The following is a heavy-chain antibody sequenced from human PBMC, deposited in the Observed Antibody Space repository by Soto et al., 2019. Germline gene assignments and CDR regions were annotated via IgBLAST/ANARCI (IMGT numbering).Heavy chain of an antibody. CDR2: ILPIFGTA. CDR3: EREHEYGGNSDVFDI. Sequence: QVQMVQSGAEVKKPGSSVKVSCKASGGTFSTDAINWVRQAPGQGPEWMGGILPIFGTADYAQKFQGRVTITADVSTTTAIMELSSLISEDTAVYYCEREHEYGGNSDVFDIWGQGTMVPVSS. CDR1: GGTFSTDA. V-gene: IGHV1-69*12. J-gene: IGHJ3*02. D-gene: IGHD2-21*02.